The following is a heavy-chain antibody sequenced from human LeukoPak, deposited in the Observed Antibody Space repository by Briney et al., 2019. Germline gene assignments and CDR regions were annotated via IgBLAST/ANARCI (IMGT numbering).Heavy chain of an antibody. Sequence: SETLSLTCTVSGGSTSSSSWSWFRQPPGKGLEWIGYIYTSGSTGYNPSLKSRVTISVDTSKNQFSLKLSSVTAADTAVYYCARHELDSSGYGMGFDYWGQGTLVTVSS. CDR3: ARHELDSSGYGMGFDY. V-gene: IGHV4-4*09. CDR2: IYTSGST. CDR1: GGSTSSSS. D-gene: IGHD3-22*01. J-gene: IGHJ4*02.